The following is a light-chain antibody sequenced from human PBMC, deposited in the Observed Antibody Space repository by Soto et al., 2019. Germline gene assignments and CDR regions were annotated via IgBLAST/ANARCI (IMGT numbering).Light chain of an antibody. CDR2: AAS. CDR1: QSISNY. V-gene: IGKV1-39*01. Sequence: DIQMTQSPSSLSASVGDRVTITCRASQSISNYLNWYQQKPGKAPKLLIYAASSMQSGVPSRFSGRGSETDFTLTISSLLPDDSATYYCQQSFSPLWTFGQGTKVEV. CDR3: QQSFSPLWT. J-gene: IGKJ1*01.